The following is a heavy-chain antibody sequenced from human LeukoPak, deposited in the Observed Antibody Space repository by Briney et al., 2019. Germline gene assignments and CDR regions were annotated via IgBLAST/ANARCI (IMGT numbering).Heavy chain of an antibody. Sequence: ASVKVSCKASGYTFTSYYMHWVRQAPGQGLEWMGIINPSGGSTSYAQKFQGRVTMTRDTSTSTVYMELSSPRSEDTAVYYCARWGPYCSSTSCHEGGGGDYWGQGTLVTVSS. CDR2: INPSGGST. V-gene: IGHV1-46*01. J-gene: IGHJ4*02. CDR3: ARWGPYCSSTSCHEGGGGDY. D-gene: IGHD2-2*01. CDR1: GYTFTSYY.